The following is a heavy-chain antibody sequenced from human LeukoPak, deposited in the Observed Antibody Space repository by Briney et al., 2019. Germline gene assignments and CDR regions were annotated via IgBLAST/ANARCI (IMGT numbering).Heavy chain of an antibody. V-gene: IGHV1-8*01. CDR2: MNPKSGNT. D-gene: IGHD2-2*01. CDR3: ARKIASTRLGVRYYYMDV. CDR1: GYTFISYD. Sequence: GASXXVSCKASGYTFISYDIVWLRQATGQGLEWMGYMNPKSGNTDYVQNFQGRVTMTRDTSITTAYMELSGLRSEDTAVYYCARKIASTRLGVRYYYMDVWGEGTTVTISS. J-gene: IGHJ6*03.